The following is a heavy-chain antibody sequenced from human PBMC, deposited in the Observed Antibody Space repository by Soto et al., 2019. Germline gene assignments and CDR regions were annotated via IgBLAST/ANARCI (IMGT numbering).Heavy chain of an antibody. CDR2: IYPGDSDT. CDR3: AGSIFYYGMDV. J-gene: IGHJ6*02. CDR1: GYGFTNYW. Sequence: GESLKISCTASGYGFTNYWIGWVRQMPGKGPEWMGIIYPGDSDTRYSPSFQGQVTISADKSTSTAYLLWSSLKASDTAIYFCAGSIFYYGMDVWGQGTTVTVSS. V-gene: IGHV5-51*01.